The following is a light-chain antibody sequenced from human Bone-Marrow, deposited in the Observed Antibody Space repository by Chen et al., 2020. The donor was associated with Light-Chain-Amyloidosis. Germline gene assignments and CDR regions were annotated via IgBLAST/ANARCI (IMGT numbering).Light chain of an antibody. CDR2: EDD. CDR1: SGSIATNY. CDR3: QSYQGSSQGV. V-gene: IGLV6-57*01. Sequence: FMLTQPHSVSESPGKTVIISCTRSSGSIATNYVQWYQQRPGSSPTTVLYEDDQRPSGVPDRFSGSIDKASNSAARTISGLEKGDEADYCWQSYQGSSQGVFGGGTKLTVL. J-gene: IGLJ3*02.